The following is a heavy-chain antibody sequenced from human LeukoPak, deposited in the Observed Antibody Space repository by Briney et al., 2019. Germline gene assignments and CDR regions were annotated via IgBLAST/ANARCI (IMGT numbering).Heavy chain of an antibody. CDR2: INPNSGGT. CDR3: ARDRTRTGYSSGWYHDY. Sequence: GASVKVSCKASGYTFTGYYMHWVRQAPGQGLEWMGWINPNSGGTNYAQKFQGRVTMIRDTSISTAYMELSRLRSDDTAVYYCARDRTRTGYSSGWYHDYWGQGTLVTVSS. D-gene: IGHD6-19*01. J-gene: IGHJ4*02. V-gene: IGHV1-2*02. CDR1: GYTFTGYY.